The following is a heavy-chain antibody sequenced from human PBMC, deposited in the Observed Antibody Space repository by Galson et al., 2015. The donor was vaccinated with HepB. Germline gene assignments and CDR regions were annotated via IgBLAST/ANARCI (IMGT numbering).Heavy chain of an antibody. J-gene: IGHJ6*03. CDR2: INPNSGGT. D-gene: IGHD2-2*02. CDR3: ASPSGLYCSSTSCYTSGGFFDYYYYMDV. Sequence: SVKVSCKASGYTFTGYYMHWVRQAPGQGLEWMGWINPNSGGTNYAQKFQGRVTMTRDTSISTAYMELSRLRSEDTAVYYCASPSGLYCSSTSCYTSGGFFDYYYYMDVWGKGTTVTVSS. V-gene: IGHV1-2*02. CDR1: GYTFTGYY.